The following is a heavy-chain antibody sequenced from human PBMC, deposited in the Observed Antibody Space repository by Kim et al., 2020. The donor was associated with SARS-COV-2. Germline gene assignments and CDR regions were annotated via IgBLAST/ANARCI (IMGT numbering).Heavy chain of an antibody. J-gene: IGHJ4*02. Sequence: GGSLRLSCAASGFTFSSYAMSWVRQAPGKGLEWVSVIYSGGSSTYYADSVKGRFTISRDNSKNTLYLQMNSLRAEDTAVYYCAVHIVVVPAAIGHFDYWGQGTLVTVSS. CDR3: AVHIVVVPAAIGHFDY. CDR1: GFTFSSYA. CDR2: IYSGGSST. V-gene: IGHV3-23*03. D-gene: IGHD2-2*02.